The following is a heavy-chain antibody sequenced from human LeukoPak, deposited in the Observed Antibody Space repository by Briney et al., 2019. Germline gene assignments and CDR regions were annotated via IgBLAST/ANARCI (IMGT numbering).Heavy chain of an antibody. J-gene: IGHJ3*02. CDR2: ICPGDSDP. Sequence: GGSLQISCKGSGYSFTSYWIGGGRQMAGKGVGRMGTICPGDSDPRYSPSFQGQATISADKSISTAYLQWSSLKASDTAMYYCARRYGDYDDAFDIWGQGTMVTVSS. D-gene: IGHD4-17*01. CDR3: ARRYGDYDDAFDI. CDR1: GYSFTSYW. V-gene: IGHV5-51*01.